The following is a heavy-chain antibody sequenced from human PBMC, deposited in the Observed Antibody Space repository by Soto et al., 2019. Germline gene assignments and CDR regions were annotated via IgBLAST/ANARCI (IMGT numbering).Heavy chain of an antibody. D-gene: IGHD6-13*01. CDR3: AREYSSSWYSLDY. J-gene: IGHJ4*02. V-gene: IGHV1-8*01. CDR2: MNPNSGNT. CDR1: GYTFTSYD. Sequence: ASVKVSCKASGYTFTSYDINWVRQATGQGLEWMGWMNPNSGNTGYAQKFQGRVTMTRNTSISTAYMGLSSLRSEDTAVYYCAREYSSSWYSLDYWGQGTLVPSPQ.